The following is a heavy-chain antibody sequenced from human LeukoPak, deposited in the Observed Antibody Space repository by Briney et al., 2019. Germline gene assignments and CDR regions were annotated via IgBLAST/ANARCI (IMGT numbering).Heavy chain of an antibody. CDR1: GGTFSSYA. V-gene: IGHV1-2*02. J-gene: IGHJ5*02. CDR3: ARGGLYSIGYWFDP. D-gene: IGHD6-19*01. Sequence: ASVKVSCKASGGTFSSYAISWVRQAPGQGLEWMGWINPNSGGTNYAQKFQGRVTMTRDTSISTAYMELSRLRSDDTAVYYCARGGLYSIGYWFDPWGQGTLVTVSS. CDR2: INPNSGGT.